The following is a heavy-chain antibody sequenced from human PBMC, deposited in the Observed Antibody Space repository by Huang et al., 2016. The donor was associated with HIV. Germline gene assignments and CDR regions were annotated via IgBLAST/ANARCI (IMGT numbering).Heavy chain of an antibody. CDR1: GASISSASYY. V-gene: IGHV4-39*01. D-gene: IGHD1-26*01. J-gene: IGHJ6*03. CDR2: IYHTGNS. Sequence: QVKLQESGPGLVKSSETLSLTCTVSGASISSASYYWGWIRQPPGKGLEKIGTIYHTGNSYYSPALKSRLSKSVDTYEKQVSRRLRSVTAADTAVYFCDRHWEGSFYYYYYIDVWGPGTTVTVSS. CDR3: DRHWEGSFYYYYYIDV.